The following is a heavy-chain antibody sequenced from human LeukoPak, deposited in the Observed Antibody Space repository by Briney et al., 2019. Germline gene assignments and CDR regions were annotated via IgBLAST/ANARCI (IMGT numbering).Heavy chain of an antibody. J-gene: IGHJ3*02. CDR2: ISAYNGNT. D-gene: IGHD3-3*01. CDR3: ARDLGYYDFWSGYYNAFDI. V-gene: IGHV1-18*01. CDR1: GYTFTSYG. Sequence: ASVKVSCQASGYTFTSYGISWVRQAPGQGLEWMGWISAYNGNTNYAQKLQGRVTMTTDTSTSTAYMELRSLRSDDTAVYYCARDLGYYDFWSGYYNAFDIWGQGTMVTVSS.